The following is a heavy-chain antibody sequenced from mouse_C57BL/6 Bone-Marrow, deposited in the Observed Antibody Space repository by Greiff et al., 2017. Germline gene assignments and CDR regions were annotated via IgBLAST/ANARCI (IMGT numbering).Heavy chain of an antibody. D-gene: IGHD1-1*01. CDR3: ARSTTTVGYYFDY. J-gene: IGHJ2*01. Sequence: QVQLKESGAELVRPGTSVKMSCKASGYTFTNYWIGWAKQRPGHGLEWIGDIYPGGGYTNYNEKFKGKATLTADKSSSTAYMQFSSLTSEDSAIYYCARSTTTVGYYFDYWGQGTTLTVSS. CDR1: GYTFTNYW. CDR2: IYPGGGYT. V-gene: IGHV1-63*01.